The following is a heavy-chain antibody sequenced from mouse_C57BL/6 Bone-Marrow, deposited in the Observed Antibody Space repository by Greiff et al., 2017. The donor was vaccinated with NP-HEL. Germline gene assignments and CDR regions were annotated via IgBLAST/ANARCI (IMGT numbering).Heavy chain of an antibody. CDR1: GYSITSGYY. J-gene: IGHJ2*01. V-gene: IGHV3-6*01. Sequence: EVKLMESGPGLVKPSQSLSLTCSVTGYSITSGYYWHWIRQFPGNQLEWMGYIRYDGSNNYNPSLKNRLSITSDTSKNLFFLKLNSVTTEDTATDYWARDGGGGVQCDYWGQGTTLTVSS. CDR3: ARDGGGGVQCDY. D-gene: IGHD6-1*01. CDR2: IRYDGSN.